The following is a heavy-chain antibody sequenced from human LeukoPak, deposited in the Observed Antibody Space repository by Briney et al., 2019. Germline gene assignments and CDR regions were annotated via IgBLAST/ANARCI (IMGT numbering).Heavy chain of an antibody. J-gene: IGHJ4*02. D-gene: IGHD2-15*01. CDR2: IKQDGSEK. V-gene: IGHV3-7*01. CDR1: GFTFSSYW. Sequence: GGSLRLSCAASGFTFSSYWMSSVRQAPGKGLEWVANIKQDGSEKYYVDSVKGRFTISRDNAKNSLYLQMNSLRAEDTAVYYCTRVHGGYPFDSWGQGTLVTVSS. CDR3: TRVHGGYPFDS.